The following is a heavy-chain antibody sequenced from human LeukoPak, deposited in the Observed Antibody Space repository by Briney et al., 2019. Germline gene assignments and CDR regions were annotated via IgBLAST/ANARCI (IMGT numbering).Heavy chain of an antibody. Sequence: ASVKVSCKASGGTFSSYAISWVRQAPGQGLEWMGRIIPILGIANYAQKFQGRVTITADKSTSTAYMELSSLRSEDTAVYYCARVIPRYLDWLTWFDPWGQGTLVTVSS. CDR1: GGTFSSYA. CDR2: IIPILGIA. CDR3: ARVIPRYLDWLTWFDP. J-gene: IGHJ5*02. V-gene: IGHV1-69*04. D-gene: IGHD3-9*01.